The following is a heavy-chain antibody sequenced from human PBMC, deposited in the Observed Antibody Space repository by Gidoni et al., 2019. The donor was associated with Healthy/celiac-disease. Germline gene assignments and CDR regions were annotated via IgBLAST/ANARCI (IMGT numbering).Heavy chain of an antibody. CDR1: GGSISSGSYY. Sequence: QVQLQESGSVLVKPSQTLSLTCPVSGGSISSGSYYWSWIRQPAGKGLEWIGRIYTSGSTNYNPSLKSRVTMSVDTSKSQFSLKLGSVTAADTAVYYCARDGGDYVGYWGQGTLVTVSS. V-gene: IGHV4-61*02. CDR2: IYTSGST. CDR3: ARDGGDYVGY. D-gene: IGHD2-21*01. J-gene: IGHJ4*02.